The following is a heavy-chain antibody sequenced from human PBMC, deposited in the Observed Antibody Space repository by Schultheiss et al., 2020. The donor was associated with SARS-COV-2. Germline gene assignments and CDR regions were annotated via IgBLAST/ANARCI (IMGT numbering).Heavy chain of an antibody. Sequence: ASVKVSCKASGYTFTSYGISWVRQAPGQGLEWMGIINPSGGSTSYAQKFQGRVTMTRDTSISTAYMELSRLRSDDTAVYYCASDGGNSAYWYFDLWGRGTLVTVSS. J-gene: IGHJ2*01. D-gene: IGHD4-23*01. CDR3: ASDGGNSAYWYFDL. CDR1: GYTFTSYG. CDR2: INPSGGST. V-gene: IGHV1-46*01.